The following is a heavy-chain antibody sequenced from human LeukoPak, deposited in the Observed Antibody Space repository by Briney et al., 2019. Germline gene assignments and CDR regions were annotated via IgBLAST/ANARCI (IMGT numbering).Heavy chain of an antibody. CDR1: GFTFSSHR. CDR2: ILFDGNNK. V-gene: IGHV3-30*03. J-gene: IGHJ4*02. D-gene: IGHD3/OR15-3a*01. CDR3: ARDLTNSWTTDY. Sequence: GGSLRLSCAASGFTFSSHRMSWVRQAPGKGLEWVAVILFDGNNKYYADSVKGRFTISRDNSKNTLYLQMNSLRSEDTALYFCARDLTNSWTTDYWGQGTLVTVPS.